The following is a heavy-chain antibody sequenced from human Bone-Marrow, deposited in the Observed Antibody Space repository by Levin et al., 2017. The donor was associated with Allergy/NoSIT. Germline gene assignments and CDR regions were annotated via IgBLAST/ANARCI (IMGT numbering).Heavy chain of an antibody. J-gene: IGHJ4*02. D-gene: IGHD6-19*01. Sequence: ASVKVSCKGSGYSFTSYWIGWVRQMPGKGLEWMGIIYPGDSDTRYSPSFQGQVTISADKSISTAYLQWSSLKASDTAMYYCARSSIAVAGSGDYWGQGTLVTVSS. CDR3: ARSSIAVAGSGDY. V-gene: IGHV5-51*01. CDR1: GYSFTSYW. CDR2: IYPGDSDT.